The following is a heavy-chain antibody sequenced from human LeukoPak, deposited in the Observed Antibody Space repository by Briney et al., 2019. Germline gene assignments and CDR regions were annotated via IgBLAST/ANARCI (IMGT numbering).Heavy chain of an antibody. CDR1: GFTVSSNY. CDR2: IYSGDNT. V-gene: IGHV3-66*01. J-gene: IGHJ4*02. Sequence: GGSLRLSCAASGFTVSSNYMSWVRQAPGKGLEWVSVIYSGDNTYYADSVKGRFTISRDNSKNTLYLQMNSLRADDTAVYYCARGPRFDYWGQGTLVTVSS. CDR3: ARGPRFDY.